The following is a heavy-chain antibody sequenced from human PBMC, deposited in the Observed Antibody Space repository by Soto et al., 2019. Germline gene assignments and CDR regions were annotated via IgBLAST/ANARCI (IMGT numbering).Heavy chain of an antibody. CDR3: AKGSASSGLHPSSRTSYYYYGMDV. CDR2: TSYDGSNK. J-gene: IGHJ6*02. V-gene: IGHV3-30*18. CDR1: WFTFSSYG. Sequence: GGPLRLSCAASWFTFSSYGMHWVRKAQGKRLEWVAVTSYDGSNKYYADSVKGRFTISRDNSKNTVYLQMNSLRAEDTAVYYCAKGSASSGLHPSSRTSYYYYGMDVWGQGTTVTVSS. D-gene: IGHD6-19*01.